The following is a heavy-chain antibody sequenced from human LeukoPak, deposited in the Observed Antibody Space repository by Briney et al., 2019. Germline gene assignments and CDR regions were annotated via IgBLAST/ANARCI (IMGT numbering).Heavy chain of an antibody. J-gene: IGHJ5*02. Sequence: AASVKVSCKASGYTFTSYGISWVRQAPGQGLEWMGWISAYNGNTNYAQKLQGRVTMTTDTSTSTAYMELRSLRSDDTAVYYCARVPSPRRLNWFDPWGQGTLVTVSS. CDR2: ISAYNGNT. D-gene: IGHD6-25*01. CDR1: GYTFTSYG. CDR3: ARVPSPRRLNWFDP. V-gene: IGHV1-18*01.